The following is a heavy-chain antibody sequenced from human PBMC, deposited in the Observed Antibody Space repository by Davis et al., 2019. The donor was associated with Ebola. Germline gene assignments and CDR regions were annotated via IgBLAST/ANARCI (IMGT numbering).Heavy chain of an antibody. CDR1: GFTFSSYS. J-gene: IGHJ4*02. CDR3: ARFYGDYVYFDY. Sequence: PGGSLRLSCAASGFTFSSYSMNWVRQAPGKGLEWVSSISSSSSYIYYADSVKGRFTISRDNAKNSLYLQMNSLRAEDTAVYYCARFYGDYVYFDYWGQGTLVTVSS. CDR2: ISSSSSYI. D-gene: IGHD4-17*01. V-gene: IGHV3-21*01.